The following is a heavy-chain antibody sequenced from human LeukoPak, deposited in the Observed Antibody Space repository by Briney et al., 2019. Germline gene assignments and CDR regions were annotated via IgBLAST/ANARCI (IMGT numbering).Heavy chain of an antibody. V-gene: IGHV1-18*01. J-gene: IGHJ4*02. Sequence: ASVKVSCKASGYTFTSYGISWVRQAPGQGLEWMGWISAYNGNTNYAQKLQGRVTMTTDTSTSTAYMELRSLRSDDTAVYYCARDFPAYITMVRGATPYYFDYWGQGTLVTVSS. D-gene: IGHD3-10*01. CDR3: ARDFPAYITMVRGATPYYFDY. CDR2: ISAYNGNT. CDR1: GYTFTSYG.